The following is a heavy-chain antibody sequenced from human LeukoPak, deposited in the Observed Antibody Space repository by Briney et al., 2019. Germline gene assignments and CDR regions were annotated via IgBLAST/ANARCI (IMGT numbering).Heavy chain of an antibody. D-gene: IGHD2-2*01. V-gene: IGHV1-2*02. CDR1: GYTFTGYY. Sequence: ASVKVSCKASGYTFTGYYMHWVRQAPGQGLEWMGWINPNSGGTNYAQKFQGRVTMTRDTSISTAYMELSRLRSDDTAVYYCARDRYCSSTSCYAGSYYYYYMDVWGKGTTVTVSS. J-gene: IGHJ6*03. CDR3: ARDRYCSSTSCYAGSYYYYYMDV. CDR2: INPNSGGT.